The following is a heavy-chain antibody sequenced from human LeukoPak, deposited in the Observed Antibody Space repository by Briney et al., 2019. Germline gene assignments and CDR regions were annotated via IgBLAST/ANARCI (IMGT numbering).Heavy chain of an antibody. CDR1: GFTVSGDY. Sequence: GGSLRLSCAASGFTVSGDYMSWVRQAPGKGLEWVSVIYSGGSTYYADSVKGRFTISRDNVRKSLYLQMNSLRIEDTALYYCAKDRGGGSQLGDAYDVWGQGTMVSVSS. CDR3: AKDRGGGSQLGDAYDV. D-gene: IGHD5-24*01. V-gene: IGHV3-53*01. CDR2: IYSGGST. J-gene: IGHJ3*01.